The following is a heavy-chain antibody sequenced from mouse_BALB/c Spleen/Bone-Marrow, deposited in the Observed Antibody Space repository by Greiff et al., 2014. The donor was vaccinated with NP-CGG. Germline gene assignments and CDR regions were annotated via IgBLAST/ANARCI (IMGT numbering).Heavy chain of an antibody. CDR1: GFNIKDYY. V-gene: IGHV14-1*02. Sequence: EVQVVESGAELVRPGALVRLSCKASGFNIKDYYMYWVKQRPEQGLEWIGWIDPENGNIIYDLKFQGKASITADTSSNTAYLQLSSLTSEDTAAYYCARSPRNYFDYWGQGSTLTVSS. CDR3: ARSPRNYFDY. J-gene: IGHJ2*01. CDR2: IDPENGNI.